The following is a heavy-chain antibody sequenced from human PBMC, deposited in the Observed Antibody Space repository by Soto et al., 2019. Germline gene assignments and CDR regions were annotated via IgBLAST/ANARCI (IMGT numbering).Heavy chain of an antibody. CDR3: AREIAAAGPSFDY. V-gene: IGHV4-4*02. J-gene: IGHJ4*02. D-gene: IGHD6-13*01. Sequence: PSETLSLTCAVSGGSISSSNWWSWVRQPPGKGLEWIGEIYHSGSTNYNPSLKSRVTISVDTSKNQFSLKLSSVTAADTAVYYCAREIAAAGPSFDYWGQGTLVTVSS. CDR1: GGSISSSNW. CDR2: IYHSGST.